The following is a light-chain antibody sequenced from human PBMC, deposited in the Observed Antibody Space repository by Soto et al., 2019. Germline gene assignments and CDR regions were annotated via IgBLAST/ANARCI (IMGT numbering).Light chain of an antibody. CDR1: SSDVGGYTY. V-gene: IGLV2-14*01. CDR2: HVS. J-gene: IGLJ2*01. Sequence: QSVLTQPASVSGSPGQSITISCTGTSSDVGGYTYVSCYQQHPCKVPNLMINHVSHRPAGVSNRFSGSTSGNTASLTISGLQADEEADYYASLYKSPSTVVFGGGTKLTVL. CDR3: SLYKSPSTVV.